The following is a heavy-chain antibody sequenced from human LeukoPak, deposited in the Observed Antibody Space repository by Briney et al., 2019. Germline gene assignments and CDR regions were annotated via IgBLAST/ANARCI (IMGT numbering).Heavy chain of an antibody. CDR1: GGSFSGYY. CDR3: ARGRTPHGRYYYYYYMDV. V-gene: IGHV4-34*01. J-gene: IGHJ6*03. D-gene: IGHD4-23*01. CDR2: INHSGST. Sequence: SETLSLTCAVYGGSFSGYYWSWIRQPPGKGLEWIGEINHSGSTNYNPSLKSRVTTSVDTSKNQFSLKLSSVTAADTAVYYCARGRTPHGRYYYYYYMDVWGKGTTVTVSS.